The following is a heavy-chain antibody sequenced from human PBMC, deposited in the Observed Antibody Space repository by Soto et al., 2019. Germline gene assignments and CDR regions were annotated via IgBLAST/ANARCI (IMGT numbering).Heavy chain of an antibody. CDR3: ARAPYSSSSKEYYYYGMDV. CDR1: GGTFSSYA. V-gene: IGHV1-69*13. Sequence: SVKVSCKASGGTFSSYAISWVRQAPGQGLEWMGGIIPIFGTANYAQKFQGRVTITADESTSTAYMELSSLRSEDTAVYYCARAPYSSSSKEYYYYGMDVWGQGTTVTVSS. J-gene: IGHJ6*02. CDR2: IIPIFGTA. D-gene: IGHD6-6*01.